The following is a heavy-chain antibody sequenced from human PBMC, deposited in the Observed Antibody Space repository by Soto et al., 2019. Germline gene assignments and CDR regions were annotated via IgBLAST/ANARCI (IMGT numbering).Heavy chain of an antibody. D-gene: IGHD2-8*01. Sequence: PGGSLRLSCAASGFTFSSYWMSWVRQAPGKGLEWVANIKQDGSEKYYVDSVKGRFTISRDNAKNSLYLQMNSLRAEDTAVYYCARDLPTPIHAPLRPYYYYGMDVWGQGTTVTVSS. J-gene: IGHJ6*02. CDR1: GFTFSSYW. CDR2: IKQDGSEK. CDR3: ARDLPTPIHAPLRPYYYYGMDV. V-gene: IGHV3-7*01.